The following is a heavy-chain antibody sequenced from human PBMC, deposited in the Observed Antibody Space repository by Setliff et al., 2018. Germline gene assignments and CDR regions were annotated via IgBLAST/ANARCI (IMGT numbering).Heavy chain of an antibody. CDR3: AREQWLDPPGYYYMDV. D-gene: IGHD6-19*01. CDR2: IYIGGSA. V-gene: IGHV4-4*07. CDR1: GGSISSYY. J-gene: IGHJ6*03. Sequence: ETMSLTCTVSGGSISSYYWSWIRQPAGKGLEWIGHIYIGGSANYNPSLKSRVTMSIDTSKNQFSLKLNSVTAADMAVYYCAREQWLDPPGYYYMDVWAKGTTVTVSS.